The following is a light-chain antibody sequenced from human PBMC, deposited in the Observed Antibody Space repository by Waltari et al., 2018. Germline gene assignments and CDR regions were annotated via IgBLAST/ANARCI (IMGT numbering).Light chain of an antibody. CDR3: QQGFSSPRS. Sequence: DIQMTQSPSSLSASVGDSVTITCRASQTISSYVNWYQQKPGKAPKILIFAASRLQNGVPSRFSGSGSGTDFTLTISSLQSEDFGTYYCQQGFSSPRSFGQGTKLDIK. CDR2: AAS. CDR1: QTISSY. J-gene: IGKJ2*01. V-gene: IGKV1-39*01.